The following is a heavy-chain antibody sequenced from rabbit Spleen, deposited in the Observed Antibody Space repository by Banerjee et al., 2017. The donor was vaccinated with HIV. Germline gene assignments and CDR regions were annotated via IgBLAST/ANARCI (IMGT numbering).Heavy chain of an antibody. CDR1: RFDFNSGG. D-gene: IGHD1-1*01. CDR3: ARRGHSGVGFRAL. Sequence: EQLVESGGGLVQPGGSLKLSCKASRFDFNSGGVSWVRQAPGEGLEWIACMDAGDSTTYYASWVNGRFTISRTSSTTVTLRMPSLTVADTATYFCARRGHSGVGFRALWGPGTLVTVS. J-gene: IGHJ4*01. V-gene: IGHV1S47*01. CDR2: MDAGDSTT.